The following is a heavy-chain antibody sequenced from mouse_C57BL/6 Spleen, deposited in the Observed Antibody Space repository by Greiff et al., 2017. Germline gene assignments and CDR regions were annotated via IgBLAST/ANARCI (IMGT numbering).Heavy chain of an antibody. V-gene: IGHV1-82*01. Sequence: VQLQESGPELVKPGASVKISCKASGYAFSSSWMNWVKQRPGKGLEWIGRIYPGDGDTNYNGKFKGKATLTEDKSSSTAYMQLSSLTSEDSAVYFCARGGAGTGAMDYWGQGTSVTVSS. CDR2: IYPGDGDT. CDR3: ARGGAGTGAMDY. D-gene: IGHD4-1*01. J-gene: IGHJ4*01. CDR1: GYAFSSSW.